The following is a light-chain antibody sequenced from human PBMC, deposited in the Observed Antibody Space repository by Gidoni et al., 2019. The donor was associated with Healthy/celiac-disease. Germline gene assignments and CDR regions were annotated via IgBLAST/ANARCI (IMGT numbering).Light chain of an antibody. V-gene: IGLV2-14*03. CDR3: SSYTSSSTLGGV. Sequence: SAIPQPASVSGSPGQSITISCTGTSSDVGGYNYVSWYQQHPGKAPKLMIYDVSNRPSGVSNRFSGSKSGNTASLTISGLQAEDEADYYCSSYTSSSTLGGVFGGGTKLTVL. J-gene: IGLJ2*01. CDR2: DVS. CDR1: SSDVGGYNY.